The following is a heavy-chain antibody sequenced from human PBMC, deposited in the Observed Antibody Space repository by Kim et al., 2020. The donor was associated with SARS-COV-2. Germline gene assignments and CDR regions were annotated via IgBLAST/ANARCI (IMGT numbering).Heavy chain of an antibody. CDR2: ISSDGSDT. CDR1: GFTFSSYW. V-gene: IGHV3-74*01. J-gene: IGHJ3*02. CDR3: TRGYGSESSIAFDI. Sequence: GGSLRLSCAASGFTFSSYWMHWVRQAPGKGLVWVSRISSDGSDTNYADSVKGRFTISRDNAENTLSLEMNSLRVEDTAVYYCTRGYGSESSIAFDIWGPG. D-gene: IGHD3-10*01.